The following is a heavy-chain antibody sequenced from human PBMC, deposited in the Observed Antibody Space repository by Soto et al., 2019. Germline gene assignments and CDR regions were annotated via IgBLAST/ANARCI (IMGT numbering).Heavy chain of an antibody. D-gene: IGHD3-3*01. CDR2: IKQDGSEK. J-gene: IGHJ4*02. Sequence: GGSLRLSCAASGFTFSSYWMSWVRQAPGKGLEWVANIKQDGSEKYYVDSVKGRFTISRDNAKNSLYLQMNSLRAEDTAVYYCARAGDYYDFWSGYHDFDYWGQGTLVTVSS. CDR3: ARAGDYYDFWSGYHDFDY. V-gene: IGHV3-7*01. CDR1: GFTFSSYW.